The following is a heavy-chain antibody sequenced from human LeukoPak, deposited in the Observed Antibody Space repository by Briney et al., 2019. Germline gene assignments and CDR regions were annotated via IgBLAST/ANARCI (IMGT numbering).Heavy chain of an antibody. CDR1: GGTFSSYA. V-gene: IGHV1-69*06. CDR2: IIPIFGTA. CDR3: ARAARGSGSYYTSDY. J-gene: IGHJ4*02. Sequence: ASVKVSCKASGGTFSSYAISWVRQAPGQGLEWMGGIIPIFGTANYAQKFQGRVTITADKSTSTAYMELSSLRSEDTAVYYCARAARGSGSYYTSDYWGQGTLVTVSS. D-gene: IGHD1-26*01.